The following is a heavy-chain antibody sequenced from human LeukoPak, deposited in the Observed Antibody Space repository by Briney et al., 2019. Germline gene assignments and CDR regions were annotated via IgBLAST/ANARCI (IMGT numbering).Heavy chain of an antibody. D-gene: IGHD4-11*01. CDR2: ISGGSSSI. V-gene: IGHV3-21*01. Sequence: GGSLRLSCSASGFTFSTYHMIWVRQAPGKGLEWVSVISGGSSSIYYTDPVKGRFTISRDNAKNSLYLQMNSLRAEDTAVYYCARHEYSAGMNYGMDVWGQGATVTVSS. CDR1: GFTFSTYH. J-gene: IGHJ6*02. CDR3: ARHEYSAGMNYGMDV.